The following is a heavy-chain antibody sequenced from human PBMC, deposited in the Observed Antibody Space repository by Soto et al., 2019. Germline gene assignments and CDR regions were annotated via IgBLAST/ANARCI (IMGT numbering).Heavy chain of an antibody. D-gene: IGHD3-16*02. CDR1: GGSLSSSSYY. J-gene: IGHJ4*02. Sequence: SDTLSLTCTVSGGSLSSSSYYWGWIRQPPGKGLEWIGSIYYSGSTYYNPSLKSRVTISVDTSKNQFSLKLSSVTAADTAVYYCAGLMITFGGVIVYPIDYWGQGTLVTVSS. V-gene: IGHV4-39*01. CDR2: IYYSGST. CDR3: AGLMITFGGVIVYPIDY.